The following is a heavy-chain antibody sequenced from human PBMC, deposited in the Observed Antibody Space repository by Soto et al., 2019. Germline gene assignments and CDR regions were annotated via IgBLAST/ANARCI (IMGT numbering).Heavy chain of an antibody. D-gene: IGHD6-13*01. Sequence: GGSLRLSCAASGFTFSSYGMSWVRQAPGKGLEWVSATVGNGNNTKYADSVKGRFTISRDNSKNTLYLQMNSLRVEDTAVYYCAKSNNAWYMFDYWGQGTLVTVSS. CDR3: AKSNNAWYMFDY. J-gene: IGHJ4*02. V-gene: IGHV3-23*01. CDR1: GFTFSSYG. CDR2: TVGNGNNT.